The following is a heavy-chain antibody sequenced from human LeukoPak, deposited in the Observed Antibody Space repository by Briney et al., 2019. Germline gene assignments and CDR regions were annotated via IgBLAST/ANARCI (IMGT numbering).Heavy chain of an antibody. CDR1: GGTFSSYA. V-gene: IGHV1-69*13. CDR2: IIPIFGTA. CDR3: GYSSSSALRRTSSRYYYYYMDV. J-gene: IGHJ6*03. Sequence: SVKVSCKASGGTFSSYAISWVRQAPGQGLEWMGGIIPIFGTANYAQKFQGRVTITADESTSTAYMELSSLRSEDTAVYYCGYSSSSALRRTSSRYYYYYMDVWGKGTTVTVSS. D-gene: IGHD6-6*01.